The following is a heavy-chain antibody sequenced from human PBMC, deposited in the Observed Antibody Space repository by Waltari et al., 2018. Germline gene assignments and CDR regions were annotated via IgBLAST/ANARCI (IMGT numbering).Heavy chain of an antibody. CDR1: GGPFSSYA. V-gene: IGHV1-2*02. D-gene: IGHD6-13*01. CDR3: ARIAAADLHFDY. CDR2: IIPNSGGT. Sequence: QVQLVQSGAEVKKPGSSVKVSCKASGGPFSSYAISWVRQAPGQGLEWMGGIIPNSGGTNYAQKFQGRVTMTRDTSISTAYMELSRLRSDDTAVYYCARIAAADLHFDYWGQGTLVTVSS. J-gene: IGHJ4*02.